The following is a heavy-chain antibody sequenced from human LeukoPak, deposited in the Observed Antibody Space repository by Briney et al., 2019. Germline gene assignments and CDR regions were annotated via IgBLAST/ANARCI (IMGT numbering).Heavy chain of an antibody. J-gene: IGHJ6*02. CDR1: GDTFTTTIYY. V-gene: IGHV1-46*01. CDR2: INPRGGSA. CDR3: ARVRVRGAEMDV. Sequence: ASVKVSCKASGDTFTTTIYYLGWVRQAPGQGLEWMGTINPRGGSAVYAQRFQGRVTMTEDTSTNIVYMELNRLGSEDTAVYYCARVRVRGAEMDVWGQGTMVTVSS. D-gene: IGHD4-17*01.